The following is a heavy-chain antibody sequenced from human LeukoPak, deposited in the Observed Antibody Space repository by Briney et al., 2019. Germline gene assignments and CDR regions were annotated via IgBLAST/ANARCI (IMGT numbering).Heavy chain of an antibody. V-gene: IGHV1-69*13. CDR1: GGTFISYA. J-gene: IGHJ4*02. CDR2: IIPIFGTA. Sequence: SVKVSCKASGGTFISYAISWVRQAPGQGLEWMGGIIPIFGTANYAQEFQGRVTITADESTSTAYMELSSLRSEDTAVYYCAREVGVATYDYWGQGTLVTVSS. CDR3: AREVGVATYDY. D-gene: IGHD5-12*01.